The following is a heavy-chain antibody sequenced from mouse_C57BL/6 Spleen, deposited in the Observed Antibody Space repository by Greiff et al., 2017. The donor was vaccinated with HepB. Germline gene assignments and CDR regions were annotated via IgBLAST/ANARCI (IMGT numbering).Heavy chain of an antibody. J-gene: IGHJ1*03. V-gene: IGHV3-6*01. D-gene: IGHD1-1*01. CDR2: ISYDGSN. CDR1: GYFITSGYY. CDR3: ARDIYYYGSSYGYFDV. Sequence: EVQLQESGPGLVKPSQSLSLTCSVTGYFITSGYYWNWIRQFPGNKLEWMGYISYDGSNNYNPSLKNRISITRDTSKNQFFLKLNSVTTEDTATYYCARDIYYYGSSYGYFDVWGTGTTVTVSS.